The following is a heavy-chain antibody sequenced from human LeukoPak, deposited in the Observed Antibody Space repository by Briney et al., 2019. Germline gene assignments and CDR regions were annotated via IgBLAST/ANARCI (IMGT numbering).Heavy chain of an antibody. CDR3: ARDAYPYDSSGYYYGADY. CDR2: ISYDGSNK. D-gene: IGHD3-22*01. J-gene: IGHJ4*02. Sequence: GGSLRLSCAASGFTFSSYAMHWVRQAPGKGLEWVAVISYDGSNKYYADSVKGRFTISRDNSKNTLYLQMNSLRAEDTAVYYCARDAYPYDSSGYYYGADYWGQGTLVTVSS. CDR1: GFTFSSYA. V-gene: IGHV3-30-3*01.